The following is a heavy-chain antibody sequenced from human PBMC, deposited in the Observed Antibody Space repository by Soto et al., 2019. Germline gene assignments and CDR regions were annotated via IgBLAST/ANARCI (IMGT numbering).Heavy chain of an antibody. CDR2: ISYDGSNK. D-gene: IGHD3-10*01. J-gene: IGHJ4*02. Sequence: PGGSLRLSCAASGFTFSSYGMHWVRQAPGKGLEWVAVISYDGSNKYYADSVKGRFTISRDNSKNTLYLQMNSLRAEDTAVYYCAKDFAYILWFGELSYWGQGTLVTVSS. CDR1: GFTFSSYG. V-gene: IGHV3-30*18. CDR3: AKDFAYILWFGELSY.